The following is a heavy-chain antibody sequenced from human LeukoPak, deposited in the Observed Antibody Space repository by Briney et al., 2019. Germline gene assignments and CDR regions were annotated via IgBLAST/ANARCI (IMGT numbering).Heavy chain of an antibody. Sequence: GGSLRLSCAASGFTFSSYSMNWVRQAPGKGLEWVSSITSSSTYIYYADSVKGRFTISRDNAKNSLYLQMNSLRAEDTAVYYCARGGYSYGPGEYYYYGMDVWGQGTTVTVSS. CDR3: ARGGYSYGPGEYYYYGMDV. J-gene: IGHJ6*02. V-gene: IGHV3-21*01. CDR1: GFTFSSYS. CDR2: ITSSSTYI. D-gene: IGHD5-18*01.